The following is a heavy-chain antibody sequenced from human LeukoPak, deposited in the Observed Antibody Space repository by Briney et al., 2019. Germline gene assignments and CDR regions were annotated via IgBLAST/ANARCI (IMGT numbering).Heavy chain of an antibody. CDR3: AREGGGSGSYYGGYFDY. D-gene: IGHD3-10*01. CDR1: GGSISSYY. Sequence: SETLSLTCTVSGGSISSYYWSWIRQPPGKGLEWIGYIYYSGSTNYNPSLKSRVTISVDTSKNQFSLKLSSVTAADTAVYYCAREGGGSGSYYGGYFDYWGQGTLVTVSS. V-gene: IGHV4-59*01. CDR2: IYYSGST. J-gene: IGHJ4*02.